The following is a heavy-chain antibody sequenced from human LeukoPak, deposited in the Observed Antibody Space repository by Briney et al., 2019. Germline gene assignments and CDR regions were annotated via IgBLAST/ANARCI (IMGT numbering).Heavy chain of an antibody. D-gene: IGHD3-10*01. CDR1: GYTFTSYG. CDR3: ARGWSGSGSYYNPGWFDP. V-gene: IGHV1-18*01. Sequence: GASVKVSCKASGYTFTSYGISWVRQAPGQGLEWMGWISAYNGNTNYAQKLQGRVTMTTDASTSTAYMELRSLRSDDTAVYYCARGWSGSGSYYNPGWFDPWGQGTLVTVSS. J-gene: IGHJ5*02. CDR2: ISAYNGNT.